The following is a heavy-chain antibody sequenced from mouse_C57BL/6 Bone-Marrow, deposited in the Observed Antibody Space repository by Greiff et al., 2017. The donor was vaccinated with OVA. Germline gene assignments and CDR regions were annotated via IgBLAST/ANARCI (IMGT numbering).Heavy chain of an antibody. CDR1: GFNIKDDY. CDR2: IDPENGDT. CDR3: TTGEWLRRGFAY. J-gene: IGHJ3*01. Sequence: VQLQQSGAELVRPGASVKLSCTASGFNIKDDYMHWVKQRPEQGLEWIGWIDPENGDTEYASKFHGKATITADTSSNTAYLQLSSLTSEDTAVYYCTTGEWLRRGFAYWGQGTLVTVSA. D-gene: IGHD2-2*01. V-gene: IGHV14-4*01.